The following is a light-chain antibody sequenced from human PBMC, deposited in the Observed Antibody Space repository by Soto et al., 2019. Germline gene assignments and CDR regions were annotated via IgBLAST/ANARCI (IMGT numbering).Light chain of an antibody. CDR1: QAISSS. CDR3: QHLNDYRYT. J-gene: IGKJ2*01. V-gene: IGKV1-9*01. Sequence: DIQLTQSPSFLSASEGDRVTITCRASQAISSSLAWYQHNPGKAPKLLIYAASTLQNGVPSSFSGSGSGTEFTLIISSLQPEDFATYYCQHLNDYRYTFGQGTKVEIK. CDR2: AAS.